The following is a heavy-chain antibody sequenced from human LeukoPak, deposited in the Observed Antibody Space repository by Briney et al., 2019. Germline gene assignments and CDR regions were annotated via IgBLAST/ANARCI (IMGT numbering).Heavy chain of an antibody. CDR2: INQGGSEK. V-gene: IGHV3-7*03. Sequence: GRSLRLSCAASGFTFSSYGMHWVRQAPGKGLEWVANINQGGSEKYYLNSVKGRFTISRDNAKNSLYLQMNSLRADDTAIYYCVRDGSGYDYWGQGTLVTVSS. D-gene: IGHD6-19*01. CDR3: VRDGSGYDY. CDR1: GFTFSSYG. J-gene: IGHJ4*02.